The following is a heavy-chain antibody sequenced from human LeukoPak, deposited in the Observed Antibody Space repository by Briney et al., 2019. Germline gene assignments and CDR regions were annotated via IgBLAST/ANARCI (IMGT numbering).Heavy chain of an antibody. V-gene: IGHV1-18*01. D-gene: IGHD1-26*01. Sequence: ASVKVSCKASGYTFTNYGINWVRQAPGQGLEWMGWISAYNGNTNYAQKLQGRVTMTTDTSTSTAYMELSSLRSEDTAVYYCATWGAESPYWPTTPYYYMDVWGKGTTVTVSS. J-gene: IGHJ6*03. CDR1: GYTFTNYG. CDR2: ISAYNGNT. CDR3: ATWGAESPYWPTTPYYYMDV.